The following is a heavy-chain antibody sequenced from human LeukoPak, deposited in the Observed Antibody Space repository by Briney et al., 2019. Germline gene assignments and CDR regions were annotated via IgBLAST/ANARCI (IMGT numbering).Heavy chain of an antibody. CDR2: IIPIFGTA. V-gene: IGHV1-69*05. CDR1: GGTFSSYA. D-gene: IGHD5-24*01. CDR3: ARDGDGYNWFDP. J-gene: IGHJ5*02. Sequence: GASVKVSCKVSGGTFSSYAISWVRQAPGQGLEWMGGIIPIFGTANYAQKFQGRVTITTDESTSTAYMELSSLRSEDTAVYYCARDGDGYNWFDPWGQGTLVTVSS.